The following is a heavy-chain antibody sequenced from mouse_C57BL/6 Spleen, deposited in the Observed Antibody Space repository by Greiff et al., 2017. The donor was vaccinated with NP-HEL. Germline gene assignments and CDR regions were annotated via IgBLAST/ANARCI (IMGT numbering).Heavy chain of an antibody. CDR3: ARGGDEGFDY. J-gene: IGHJ2*01. V-gene: IGHV1-54*01. CDR1: GYAFTNYL. Sequence: VKLMESGAELVRPGTSVKVSCKASGYAFTNYLIEWVKQRPGQGLEWIGVINPGSGGTNYNEKFKGKATLTADKSSSTAYMQLSSLTSEDSAVYFCARGGDEGFDYWGQGTTLTVSS. D-gene: IGHD3-3*01. CDR2: INPGSGGT.